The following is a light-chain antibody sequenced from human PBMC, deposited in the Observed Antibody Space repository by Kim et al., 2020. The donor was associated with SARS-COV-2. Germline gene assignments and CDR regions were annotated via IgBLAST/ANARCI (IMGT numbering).Light chain of an antibody. CDR3: QSYDSSTPVV. CDR2: EDN. V-gene: IGLV6-57*01. Sequence: TVTISCTRSSGSIASNYVQWYQQRPGSSPTTVIYEDNQRPSGVPDRFSGSIDSSSNSASLTISGLKTEDEADYYCQSYDSSTPVVFGGGTKLTVL. CDR1: SGSIASNY. J-gene: IGLJ2*01.